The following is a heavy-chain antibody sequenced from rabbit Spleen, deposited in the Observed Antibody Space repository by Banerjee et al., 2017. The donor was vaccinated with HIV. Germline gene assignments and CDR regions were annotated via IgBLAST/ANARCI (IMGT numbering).Heavy chain of an antibody. V-gene: IGHV1S45*01. J-gene: IGHJ4*01. CDR1: GVSFSSSSY. CDR2: IDAGSSGFT. CDR3: ARGEHFSVGFSAFAIYLDL. D-gene: IGHD6-1*01. Sequence: QEQLEESGGDLVKPGASLTLTCTASGVSFSSSSYMCWVRQAPGKGLEWIACIDAGSSGFTYFATWAKGRFTCSKTSSTTVTLQMTSLTAADTATYFCARGEHFSVGFSAFAIYLDLWGPGTLVTVS.